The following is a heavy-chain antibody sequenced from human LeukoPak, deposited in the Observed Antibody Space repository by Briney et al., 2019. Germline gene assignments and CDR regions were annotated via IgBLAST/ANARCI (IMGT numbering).Heavy chain of an antibody. D-gene: IGHD6-13*01. Sequence: SLRLSYAASLFTLNSHGMHLVHLDPGAPLEGLGVISFDGCNKYYAVYAKRRFTISRDNSKNTLYLQMNSLRAEDTAVYYCARDIVVVPAGRRVGGYSSSWYRVSGMDVWGQGTMVTVSS. J-gene: IGHJ6*02. V-gene: IGHV3-30*03. CDR1: LFTLNSHG. CDR2: ISFDGCNK. CDR3: ARDIVVVPAGRRVGGYSSSWYRVSGMDV.